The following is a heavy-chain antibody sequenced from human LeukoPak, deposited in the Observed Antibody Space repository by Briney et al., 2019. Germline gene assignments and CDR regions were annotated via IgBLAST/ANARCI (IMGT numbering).Heavy chain of an antibody. CDR1: GYTFTSYY. Sequence: ASVKVSCKASGYTFTSYYIHWVRQAPGQGLEWMGWISAYNGNTNYAQKLQGRVTMTTDTSTSTAYMELRSLRSDDTAVYYCASYGSGIESNAFDIWGQGTMVTVSS. CDR3: ASYGSGIESNAFDI. D-gene: IGHD3-10*01. J-gene: IGHJ3*02. CDR2: ISAYNGNT. V-gene: IGHV1-18*04.